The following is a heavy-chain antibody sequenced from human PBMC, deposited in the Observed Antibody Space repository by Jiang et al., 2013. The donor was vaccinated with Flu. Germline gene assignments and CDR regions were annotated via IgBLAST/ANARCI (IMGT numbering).Heavy chain of an antibody. Sequence: SGAEVKKPGASVKVSCKASGYTFTGYYMHWVRQAPGQGLEWMGWINPNSGGTNYAQKFQGWVTMTRDTSISTAYMELSRLRSDDTAVYYCARAQDYGDYYGMDVWGQGTTVTVSS. V-gene: IGHV1-2*04. D-gene: IGHD4-17*01. J-gene: IGHJ6*02. CDR1: GYTFTGYY. CDR3: ARAQDYGDYYGMDV. CDR2: INPNSGGT.